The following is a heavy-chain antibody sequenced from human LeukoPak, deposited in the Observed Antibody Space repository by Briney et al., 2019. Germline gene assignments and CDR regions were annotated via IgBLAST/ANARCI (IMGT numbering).Heavy chain of an antibody. Sequence: PGRSLRLSCAASGFTFSSYNMNWLRQAPGKGPEWVSSITSSSSYIYYADSVKGRFTISRDNAKNSLYLQMDSLRVEDTVVYYCARDPYSGSYGPYYYYYMDVWGEGTTVTISS. J-gene: IGHJ6*03. CDR1: GFTFSSYN. CDR3: ARDPYSGSYGPYYYYYMDV. V-gene: IGHV3-21*06. D-gene: IGHD1-26*01. CDR2: ITSSSSYI.